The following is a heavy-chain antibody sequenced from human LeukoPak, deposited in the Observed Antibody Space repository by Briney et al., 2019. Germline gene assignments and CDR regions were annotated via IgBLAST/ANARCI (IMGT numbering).Heavy chain of an antibody. V-gene: IGHV3-23*01. Sequence: GGSLRLSCAASGFTFSSYAMSWVRQAPGKGLEWVSAISGSGGSTYYADSVKGRFTISRDNSKNTLYLQMNSLRAEDTAVYYCAKHGASNSQWLAWDYWGQGTLVTVSS. CDR1: GFTFSSYA. J-gene: IGHJ4*02. CDR2: ISGSGGST. D-gene: IGHD6-19*01. CDR3: AKHGASNSQWLAWDY.